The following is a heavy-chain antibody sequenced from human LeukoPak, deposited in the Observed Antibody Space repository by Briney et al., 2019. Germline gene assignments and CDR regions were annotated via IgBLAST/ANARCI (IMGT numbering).Heavy chain of an antibody. J-gene: IGHJ4*02. CDR3: AREVGIRGHFDH. D-gene: IGHD1-26*01. V-gene: IGHV1-46*01. Sequence: GASVKVSCKTSGYTFTNFYMHWVRQVPGQGLEWMGIINPSGANTGYAQKFQGRVTMTRDTSTSTVYMELSSLRSQDTAVYYCAREVGIRGHFDHWGRGTPVTVSS. CDR1: GYTFTNFY. CDR2: INPSGANT.